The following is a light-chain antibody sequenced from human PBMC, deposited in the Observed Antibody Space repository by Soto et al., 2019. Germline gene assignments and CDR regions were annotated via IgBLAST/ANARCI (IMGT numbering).Light chain of an antibody. CDR1: SSNIGDNY. CDR2: RNN. V-gene: IGLV1-47*01. J-gene: IGLJ1*01. Sequence: SVLTQPPSASGTPGQKVTISCSGSSSNIGDNYVYWHQQLPGTAPKLLIYRNNQRPSGVPDRFSGSKSGTSASLAISGLRSEDEADYYCAAWDDSLSGYVFGPGTKVT. CDR3: AAWDDSLSGYV.